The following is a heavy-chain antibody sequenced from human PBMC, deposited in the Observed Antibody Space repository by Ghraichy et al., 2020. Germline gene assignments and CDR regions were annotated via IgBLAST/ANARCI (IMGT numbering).Heavy chain of an antibody. CDR1: GYTFTSYY. Sequence: ASVKVSCKASGYTFTSYYMHWVRQAPGQGLEWMGIINPSGGSTSYAQKFQGRVTMTRDTSTSTVYMELSSLRSEDTAVYYCARDPPGVNDYGVHDGFDIWGQGTMVTVSS. J-gene: IGHJ3*02. CDR3: ARDPPGVNDYGVHDGFDI. V-gene: IGHV1-46*01. D-gene: IGHD4-17*01. CDR2: INPSGGST.